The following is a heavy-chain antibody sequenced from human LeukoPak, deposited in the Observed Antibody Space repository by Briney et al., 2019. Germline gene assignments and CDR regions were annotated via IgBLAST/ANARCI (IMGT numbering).Heavy chain of an antibody. CDR1: GGSISSYY. Sequence: SETLSLTCIVSGGSISSYYWSWIRQPPGKGLEWIGSIYYSGSTYYNPSLKSRVTISVDTSKNQFSLKLSSVTAADTAVYYCARFPGSAEYRHYYYMDVWGKGTTVTVSS. CDR2: IYYSGST. CDR3: ARFPGSAEYRHYYYMDV. D-gene: IGHD2-15*01. J-gene: IGHJ6*03. V-gene: IGHV4-39*07.